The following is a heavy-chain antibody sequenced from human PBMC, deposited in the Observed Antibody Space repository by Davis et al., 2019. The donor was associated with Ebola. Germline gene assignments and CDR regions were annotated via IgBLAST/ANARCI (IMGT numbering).Heavy chain of an antibody. CDR3: ARHVENLDLSTGIPYFCYYMDV. J-gene: IGHJ6*03. CDR2: IYTSGTT. V-gene: IGHV4-61*09. D-gene: IGHD1-14*01. Sequence: SETLSLTCTVSGDSIRSGSYYWGWIRQPAGKGLEWIGQIYTSGTTNYNPSLKSRVTILADTSKNQISLELTSVTAADTAVYYCARHVENLDLSTGIPYFCYYMDVWGKGVTVTVSS. CDR1: GDSIRSGSYY.